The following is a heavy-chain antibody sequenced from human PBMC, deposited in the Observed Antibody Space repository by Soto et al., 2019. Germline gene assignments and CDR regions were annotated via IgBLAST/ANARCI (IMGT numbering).Heavy chain of an antibody. Sequence: PSEPLSLTGTVSGGSISSNNWSWIRQPPGKGLEWMGYVYYTGSTDYNPSLRSRVTISIDTSKKQISLNLNSVTAADTAVYYCARGVSGKGDSFDYWGQGTLVTVSS. D-gene: IGHD3-10*01. J-gene: IGHJ4*02. V-gene: IGHV4-59*12. CDR2: VYYTGST. CDR1: GGSISSNN. CDR3: ARGVSGKGDSFDY.